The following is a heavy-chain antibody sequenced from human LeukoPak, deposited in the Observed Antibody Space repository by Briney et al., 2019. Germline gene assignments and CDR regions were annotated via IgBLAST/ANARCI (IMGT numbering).Heavy chain of an antibody. J-gene: IGHJ4*02. CDR1: GFTFSSYS. CDR2: INHSGST. CDR3: VSYHPPSGSYSY. Sequence: PGGSLRLSCAASGFTFSSYSMNWIRQPPGKGLEWIGEINHSGSTNYNPSLKSRVTISVDTSKNQFSLKLSSVTAADTAVYYCVSYHPPSGSYSYWGQGTLVTVSS. D-gene: IGHD1-26*01. V-gene: IGHV4-34*01.